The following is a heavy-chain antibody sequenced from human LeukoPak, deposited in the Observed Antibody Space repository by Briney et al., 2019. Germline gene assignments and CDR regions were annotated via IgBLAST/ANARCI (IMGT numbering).Heavy chain of an antibody. CDR2: INPNSGGT. CDR3: ARARDQGYGDYNSAFDI. CDR1: GYTFTGYY. V-gene: IGHV1-2*02. D-gene: IGHD4-17*01. Sequence: ASVKVSCKASGYTFTGYYMHWVRQAPGQGLEWMGWINPNSGGTNYAQKFQGRVTMTRDTSISTAYIELSRLRSDDTAVYYCARARDQGYGDYNSAFDIWGQGTMVTVSS. J-gene: IGHJ3*02.